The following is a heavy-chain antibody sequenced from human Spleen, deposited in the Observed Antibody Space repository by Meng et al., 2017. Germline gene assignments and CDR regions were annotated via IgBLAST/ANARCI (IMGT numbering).Heavy chain of an antibody. J-gene: IGHJ5*02. Sequence: QVQLQESGPGLVKPSQTLSLTCTVPGGSITSGGYYWTWIRQNPEKGLEWFGHIYHSGSAYYNPSLKSRVTISIDTSENQFSLKLSSVTATDTGAYYCVRRINTYGGWFDPWGQGILVTVSS. CDR2: IYHSGSA. V-gene: IGHV4-31*03. D-gene: IGHD3-16*01. CDR3: VRRINTYGGWFDP. CDR1: GGSITSGGYY.